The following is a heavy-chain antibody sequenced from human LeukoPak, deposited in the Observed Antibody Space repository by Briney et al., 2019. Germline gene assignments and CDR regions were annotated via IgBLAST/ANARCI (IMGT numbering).Heavy chain of an antibody. CDR3: AGIPYRDYDEGSYGMDV. J-gene: IGHJ6*02. D-gene: IGHD4-17*01. CDR1: GGSFSGYY. V-gene: IGHV4-34*01. Sequence: SETLSLTCAVYGGSFSGYYWSWIRQPPGKGLEWIGEINHSGSTNYNPSLKSRVTISVDTSKNQFSLNLSSVTAADTAIYYCAGIPYRDYDEGSYGMDVWGQGTTVTVSS. CDR2: INHSGST.